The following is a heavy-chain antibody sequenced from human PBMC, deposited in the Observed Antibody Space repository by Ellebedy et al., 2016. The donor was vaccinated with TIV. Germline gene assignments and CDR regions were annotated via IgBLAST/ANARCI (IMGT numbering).Heavy chain of an antibody. D-gene: IGHD3-16*01. Sequence: GESLKISCAASGFPVRSNSMSWVRQAPGKGLEWVSVIETGGNTYYADSVKGRFTISRDNSKDTLYLQMNSLRAEDTAVYNCARDYASGWGQGTLVTVSS. J-gene: IGHJ4*02. CDR1: GFPVRSNS. CDR3: ARDYASG. V-gene: IGHV3-53*01. CDR2: IETGGNT.